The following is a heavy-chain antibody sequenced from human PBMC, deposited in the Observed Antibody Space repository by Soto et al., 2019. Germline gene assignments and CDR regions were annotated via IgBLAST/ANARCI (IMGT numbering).Heavy chain of an antibody. V-gene: IGHV3-23*01. J-gene: IGHJ4*02. CDR3: AKSPPGYSSGWYPDS. CDR1: GFTFSSCA. CDR2: ISASGNTV. D-gene: IGHD6-19*01. Sequence: EVQLLESGGGLVQPGGSLRLSCAASGFTFSSCAMNWVRQAPGKGLEWVSSISASGNTVYNADSARGRFTISRDNSKNTLNLQMTSLRAEDTAVYYCAKSPPGYSSGWYPDSWGQVTRVTVAS.